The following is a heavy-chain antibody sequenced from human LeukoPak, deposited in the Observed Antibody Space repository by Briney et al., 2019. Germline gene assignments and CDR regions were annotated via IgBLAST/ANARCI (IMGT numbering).Heavy chain of an antibody. CDR1: GGSISSYY. V-gene: IGHV4-59*01. CDR3: ARRGRNSSGWQDYL. D-gene: IGHD6-25*01. J-gene: IGHJ4*02. CDR2: IYHTGST. Sequence: PSETLSLTCTVSGGSISSYYWSWIRRPPGKGLEWIANIYHTGSTNYNPSLSSRVTISIDTAKNQFSLKLTSVTAADTAMYYCARRGRNSSGWQDYLWGQGTLVTVSS.